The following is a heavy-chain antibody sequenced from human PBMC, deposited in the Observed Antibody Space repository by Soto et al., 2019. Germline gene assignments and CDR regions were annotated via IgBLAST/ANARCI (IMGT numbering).Heavy chain of an antibody. J-gene: IGHJ5*02. V-gene: IGHV4-30-2*01. CDR3: ARALTTVTYNGFDP. CDR2: IYHSGST. D-gene: IGHD4-17*01. Sequence: QLQLQESGSGLVKPSQTLSLTCAVSGGSISSGGYSWSWIRQPPGKGLEWIGYIYHSGSTYYNPSLKSRVTISVDRSKNQFSLKLSSVTAADTAVYYCARALTTVTYNGFDPWGQGTRVTVSS. CDR1: GGSISSGGYS.